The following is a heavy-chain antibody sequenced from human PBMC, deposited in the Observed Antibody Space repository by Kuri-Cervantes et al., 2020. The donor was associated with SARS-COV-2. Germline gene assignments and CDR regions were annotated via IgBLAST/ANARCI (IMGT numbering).Heavy chain of an antibody. J-gene: IGHJ4*02. Sequence: SGPTLVKPTQTLTLTCTFSGFSLSTSGMRVSWIRQPPGKALEWLARIDWDDDKFYSTSLKTRLTTSKDTSKNQVVLTMTNMDPVDTATYYCARVGGGSYYDYWGQGTLVTVSS. V-gene: IGHV2-70*04. CDR1: GFSLSTSGMR. CDR2: IDWDDDK. CDR3: ARVGGGSYYDY. D-gene: IGHD1-26*01.